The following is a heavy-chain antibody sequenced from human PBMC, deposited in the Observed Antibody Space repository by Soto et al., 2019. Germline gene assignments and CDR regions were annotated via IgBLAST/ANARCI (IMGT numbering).Heavy chain of an antibody. V-gene: IGHV1-2*02. CDR1: GYTFSDHY. CDR2: IKPNSGGT. CDR3: AREDRRQLDPLFGS. J-gene: IGHJ4*02. Sequence: ASVKVSCKTSGYTFSDHYMHWVRQAPGQGLEWMGWIKPNSGGTNYAQKFQGRVTMTRDTTVSTAYMELSRLTSDDTAVYYCAREDRRQLDPLFGSWGQGTLVAVSS. D-gene: IGHD6-13*01.